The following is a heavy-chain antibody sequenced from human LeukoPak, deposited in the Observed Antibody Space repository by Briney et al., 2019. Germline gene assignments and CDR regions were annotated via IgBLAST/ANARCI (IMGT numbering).Heavy chain of an antibody. Sequence: GGSLRLSCAASGFIFSTYGMYWVRQAPGKGLEWVAFIRHDGSIKNYADSVKGRSTISRDNSKNTLYLQMNSLRAEDTAVFYCAKDSLADIDYWGQGTLVTVSS. CDR2: IRHDGSIK. CDR3: AKDSLADIDY. D-gene: IGHD3-16*01. CDR1: GFIFSTYG. J-gene: IGHJ4*02. V-gene: IGHV3-30*02.